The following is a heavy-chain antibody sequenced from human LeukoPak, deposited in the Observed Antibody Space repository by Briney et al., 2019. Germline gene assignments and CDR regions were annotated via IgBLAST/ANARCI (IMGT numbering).Heavy chain of an antibody. CDR3: GNQCSGGICPEN. Sequence: SGGSLRLSCAASGFRFTSYWMTWVRQAPGKGLEWVGNIGQDGSAKNYADSVKGRFTISRDNAKNSVFLQMNSLRAEDTAFYYCGNQCSGGICPENWGRGTLVTVSS. CDR1: GFRFTSYW. J-gene: IGHJ4*02. D-gene: IGHD2-15*01. CDR2: IGQDGSAK. V-gene: IGHV3-7*01.